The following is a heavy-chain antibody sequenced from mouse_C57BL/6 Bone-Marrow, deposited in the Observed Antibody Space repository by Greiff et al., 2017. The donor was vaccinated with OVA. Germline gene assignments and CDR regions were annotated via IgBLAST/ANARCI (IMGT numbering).Heavy chain of an antibody. D-gene: IGHD2-4*01. V-gene: IGHV1-87*01. CDR3: SEDSAVYYCALIYYDSHYFDY. CDR1: YTFSRRVH. J-gene: IGHJ2*01. CDR2: GQGLEWMG. Sequence: VQVVESGPELARPWASVKISCQAFYTFSRRVHFAIRDTNYWMQWVKQRPGQGLEWMGAIYPGNGGNSYNQKLKGKATLTADKSSSTAYMQLSSLTSEDSAVYYCALIYYDSHYFDYWGQGTTLTVSS.